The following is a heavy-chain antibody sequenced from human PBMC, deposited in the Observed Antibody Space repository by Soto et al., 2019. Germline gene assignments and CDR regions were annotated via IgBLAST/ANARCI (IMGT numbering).Heavy chain of an antibody. D-gene: IGHD5-12*01. J-gene: IGHJ4*02. CDR1: GGSIISGGYY. Sequence: QVQLQESGPGLVKPSQTLSLTCSVSGGSIISGGYYWSWIRQHPGKGLEWIGYIYYSGSTYYNPSLKSRVTISVDTSKNQFSLKLSSVTAADTAVYYCAKYSGYDYYFDYWGQGTLVTVSS. CDR3: AKYSGYDYYFDY. V-gene: IGHV4-31*03. CDR2: IYYSGST.